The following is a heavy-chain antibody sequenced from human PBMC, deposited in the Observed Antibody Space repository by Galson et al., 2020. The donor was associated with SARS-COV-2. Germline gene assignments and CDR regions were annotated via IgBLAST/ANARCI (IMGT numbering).Heavy chain of an antibody. Sequence: SEPLSLTCPVSGGSISSGGYYWSWIRQHPGKGLEWIGYIYYSGSTYYNPSLKSRVTISVDTSKNQFSLKLSSVTAADTAVYYCARVCGPRITIFGVVDYYYYMDVWGKGTTVTVSS. V-gene: IGHV4-31*03. D-gene: IGHD3-3*01. CDR2: IYYSGST. J-gene: IGHJ6*03. CDR1: GGSISSGGYY. CDR3: ARVCGPRITIFGVVDYYYYMDV.